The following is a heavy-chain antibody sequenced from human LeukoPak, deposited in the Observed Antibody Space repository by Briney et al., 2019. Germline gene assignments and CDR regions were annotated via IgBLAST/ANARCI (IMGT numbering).Heavy chain of an antibody. CDR3: ARGVRTPRSSSWYRPDRDAFDI. CDR2: TYYRSKWYN. CDR1: GDSVSSNSAA. J-gene: IGHJ3*02. Sequence: SQTLSLTCAISGDSVSSNSAAWNWIRQSPSRGLEWLGRTYYRSKWYNDYAVSVKSRITINPDTSKNQFSLKLSSVTAADTAVYYCARGVRTPRSSSWYRPDRDAFDIWGQGTMVTVSS. D-gene: IGHD6-13*01. V-gene: IGHV6-1*01.